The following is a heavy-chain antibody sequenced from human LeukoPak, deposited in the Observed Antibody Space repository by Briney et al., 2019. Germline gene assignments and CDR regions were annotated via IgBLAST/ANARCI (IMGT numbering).Heavy chain of an antibody. CDR1: GYTFTGYY. CDR2: INPNSGGT. Sequence: ASVKVSCKASGYTFTGYYMHWVRQAPGQGLEWMGWINPNSGGTNYAQKFQGRVTMTRDTSISTAYMELSRLRSDDTAVYYCAGDIAAANINWFDPWGQGTLVTVSS. CDR3: AGDIAAANINWFDP. D-gene: IGHD6-13*01. V-gene: IGHV1-2*02. J-gene: IGHJ5*02.